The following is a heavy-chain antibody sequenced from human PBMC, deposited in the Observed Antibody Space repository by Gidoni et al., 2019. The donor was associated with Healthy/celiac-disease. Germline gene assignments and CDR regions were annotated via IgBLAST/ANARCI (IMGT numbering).Heavy chain of an antibody. D-gene: IGHD2-2*01. V-gene: IGHV1-2*02. J-gene: IGHJ6*03. Sequence: QVQLVQSGAEVKKPGASVKVSCKASGYTFTGYYTHWVRQAPGQGPEWMGWIKPNSGGTNDAQKVQGRVTMTRDTSISTAYMELSRLRSDDTAVYYCARDGNIVVVPAAMIRYYYYMDVWGKGTTVTVSS. CDR1: GYTFTGYY. CDR3: ARDGNIVVVPAAMIRYYYYMDV. CDR2: IKPNSGGT.